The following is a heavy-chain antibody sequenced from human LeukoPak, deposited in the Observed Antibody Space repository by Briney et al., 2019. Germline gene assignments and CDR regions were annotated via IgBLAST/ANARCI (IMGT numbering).Heavy chain of an antibody. V-gene: IGHV4-61*02. J-gene: IGHJ4*02. CDR2: IYTSGST. D-gene: IGHD3-10*01. CDR3: ARDYPFMGSGSLSYYFDY. Sequence: SETLSLTCTVSGGSISSGSYYWSWIRQPAGKGLEWIGRIYTSGSTNYNPSLKSRVTISVDTSKNQFSLKLSSVTAADTAVYYCARDYPFMGSGSLSYYFDYWGQGTLVTVSS. CDR1: GGSISSGSYY.